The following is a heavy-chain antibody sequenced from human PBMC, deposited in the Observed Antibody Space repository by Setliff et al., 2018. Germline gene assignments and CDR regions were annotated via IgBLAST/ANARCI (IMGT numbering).Heavy chain of an antibody. J-gene: IGHJ4*02. CDR1: GFTFSSLW. CDR2: IYSGDRNT. CDR3: AKPQVELRWGFES. D-gene: IGHD1-7*01. V-gene: IGHV3-23*03. Sequence: GGSLRLSCAASGFTFSSLWMSWVRQAPGKGPEWVSTIYSGDRNTFYTDSVKGRFTIFRDGSKNTLYLQMTSLRAEDTAVYYCAKPQVELRWGFESWGQGTLVTVSS.